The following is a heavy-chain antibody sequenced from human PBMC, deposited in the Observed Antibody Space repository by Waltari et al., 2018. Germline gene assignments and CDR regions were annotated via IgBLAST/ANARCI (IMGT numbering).Heavy chain of an antibody. D-gene: IGHD3-10*01. CDR3: AKEGTYGSGSLYFFDY. Sequence: EVQLVESGGGLLQPVGSLSLPCAASGFPFTTYPMRRVRQAPGTGLEWVSAVSGAGGGTYYADSVTGRFTISRDNSKNTLYLQMNSLRAEDTAVYYCAKEGTYGSGSLYFFDYWGQGTVVTVSS. J-gene: IGHJ4*02. CDR2: VSGAGGGT. CDR1: GFPFTTYP. V-gene: IGHV3-23*04.